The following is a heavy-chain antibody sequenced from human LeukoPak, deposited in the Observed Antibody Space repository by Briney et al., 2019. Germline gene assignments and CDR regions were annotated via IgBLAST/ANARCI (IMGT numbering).Heavy chain of an antibody. CDR3: ARDRVVGATDYYYYMDV. Sequence: SETLSLTCTVSGGSISSYYWSWIWQPPGKGLEWIGYIYYSGSTNYNPSLKSRVTISVDTSKNQFSLKLSSVTAADTAVYYCARDRVVGATDYYYYMDVWGKGTTVTVSS. CDR1: GGSISSYY. D-gene: IGHD1-26*01. CDR2: IYYSGST. V-gene: IGHV4-59*01. J-gene: IGHJ6*03.